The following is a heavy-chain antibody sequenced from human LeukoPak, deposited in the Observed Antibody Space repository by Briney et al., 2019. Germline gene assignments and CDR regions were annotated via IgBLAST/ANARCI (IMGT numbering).Heavy chain of an antibody. V-gene: IGHV4-39*07. CDR2: IYSNGNT. CDR3: ARSATVTTGYFDY. CDR1: GGSISSTGHY. D-gene: IGHD4-17*01. Sequence: SETLSLTCSVSGGSISSTGHYWGWLRQSPEKGLDWIGSIYSNGNTYYNPSVKSRVTMSVDTSKNQFSLKLTSMTAAETAVYYCARSATVTTGYFDYWGQGVLVTVSS. J-gene: IGHJ4*02.